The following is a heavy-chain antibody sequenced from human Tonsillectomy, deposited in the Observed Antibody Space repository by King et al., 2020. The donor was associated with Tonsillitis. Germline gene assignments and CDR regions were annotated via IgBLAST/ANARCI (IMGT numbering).Heavy chain of an antibody. J-gene: IGHJ4*02. CDR3: ARDLKQLLSPYYFDY. CDR2: ISSDSSYI. V-gene: IGHV3-21*01. CDR1: GFTFSSCT. Sequence: VQLVESGGGLIKPGGSLRLSCAASGFTFSSCTMNWVRQAPGKGLEWVSSISSDSSYIYYADSVKGRFTISRDNAKNSLYLQMNSLRAEDTAVYYCARDLKQLLSPYYFDYWDQGTLVTVSS. D-gene: IGHD6-13*01.